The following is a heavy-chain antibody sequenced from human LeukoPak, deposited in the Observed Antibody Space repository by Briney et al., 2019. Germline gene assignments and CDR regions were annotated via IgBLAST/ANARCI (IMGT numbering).Heavy chain of an antibody. V-gene: IGHV3-30*04. CDR3: STGVSQAWD. CDR1: GFTFSSYA. Sequence: GGSLRLSCAASGFTFSSYAMHWVRQAPGKGLEWVAVISYDGSNKYYADSVKGRFTISRDNSKNTLYLQMNSLKVEDTAMYYCSTGVSQAWDWGQGTLVTVSS. D-gene: IGHD1-26*01. J-gene: IGHJ4*02. CDR2: ISYDGSNK.